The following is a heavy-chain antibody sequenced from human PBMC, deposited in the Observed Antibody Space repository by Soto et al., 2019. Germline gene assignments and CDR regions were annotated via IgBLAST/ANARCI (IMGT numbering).Heavy chain of an antibody. V-gene: IGHV3-30-3*01. CDR3: AKDKPGTTAFDI. CDR2: ISYDGSNK. D-gene: IGHD1-1*01. J-gene: IGHJ3*02. CDR1: GFTFSSYA. Sequence: GGSLRLSCAASGFTFSSYAMHWVRQAPGKGLEWVAVISYDGSNKYYADSVKGRFTISRDNSKNTLYLQMNSLRAEDTAAYYCAKDKPGTTAFDIWGRGTLVTVSS.